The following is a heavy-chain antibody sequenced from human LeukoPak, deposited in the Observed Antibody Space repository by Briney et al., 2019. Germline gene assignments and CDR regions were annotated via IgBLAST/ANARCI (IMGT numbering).Heavy chain of an antibody. CDR1: GVSFSGYY. CDR2: INHSGST. V-gene: IGHV4-34*01. J-gene: IGHJ4*02. Sequence: SETLSLTCAVYGVSFSGYYWSWIRQPPGKGLEWIGEINHSGSTNYNPSLKGRVTISVDTSKNQFSLKLSSVTAADTAVYYCARGFLAADWGQGTLVTVSS. CDR3: ARGFLAAD. D-gene: IGHD3-3*01.